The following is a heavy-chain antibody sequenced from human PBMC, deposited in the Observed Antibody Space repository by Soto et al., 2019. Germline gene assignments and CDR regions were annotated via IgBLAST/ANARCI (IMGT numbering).Heavy chain of an antibody. CDR3: ARFCSGGACYPSHYFYAMDV. J-gene: IGHJ6*02. CDR2: ISGSSSPI. V-gene: IGHV3-48*02. CDR1: GFTFSTYG. Sequence: GGSLRLSSAASGFTFSTYGMNWVRLAPGKGLEWISYISGSSSPIYYADSVKGRFTISRDNAKNSLFLQMNSLRDEDTAVYYCARFCSGGACYPSHYFYAMDVWGQGTTVTVSS. D-gene: IGHD2-15*01.